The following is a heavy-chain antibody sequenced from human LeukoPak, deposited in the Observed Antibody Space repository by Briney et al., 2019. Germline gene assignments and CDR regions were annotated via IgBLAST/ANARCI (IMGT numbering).Heavy chain of an antibody. V-gene: IGHV1-69*13. J-gene: IGHJ4*02. CDR3: ARDRWYYGSGINHYYFDY. Sequence: ASVKVSCKASGGTFSSYAISWVRQAPGQGLEWMGGIIPIFGTANYAQKFQGRVTITADESTSTAYMELSSLGSEDTAVYYCARDRWYYGSGINHYYFDYWGQGALVTVSS. CDR1: GGTFSSYA. CDR2: IIPIFGTA. D-gene: IGHD3-10*01.